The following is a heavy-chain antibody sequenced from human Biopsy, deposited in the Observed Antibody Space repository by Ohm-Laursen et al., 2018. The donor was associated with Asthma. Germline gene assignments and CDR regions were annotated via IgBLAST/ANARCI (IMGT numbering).Heavy chain of an antibody. Sequence: SETLSLTCTVSGGSISGFYWSWIRQPPGKGLEWTGYIYYTGTTNYNPSLKSRVSISVDTSKNQFSLKLTSVTAADTAVYYCARDFGGWYYFDNWGQGSLVTVSS. V-gene: IGHV4-59*01. CDR3: ARDFGGWYYFDN. CDR2: IYYTGTT. D-gene: IGHD3-3*01. CDR1: GGSISGFY. J-gene: IGHJ4*02.